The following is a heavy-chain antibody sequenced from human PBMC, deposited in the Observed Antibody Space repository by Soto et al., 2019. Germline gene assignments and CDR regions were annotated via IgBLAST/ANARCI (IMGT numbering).Heavy chain of an antibody. CDR3: AKDGGSGSPLLYGYYYGMDV. J-gene: IGHJ6*02. CDR1: GFTFISYA. D-gene: IGHD3-10*01. V-gene: IGHV3-23*01. Sequence: PGGSLSLSCAASGFTFISYAMSWVRQAPGKGLEWVSAISGSGGSTYYADSVKGRFTISRDNSKNTLYLQMYSLRAEDTAVYYCAKDGGSGSPLLYGYYYGMDVWGQGTTVTVSS. CDR2: ISGSGGST.